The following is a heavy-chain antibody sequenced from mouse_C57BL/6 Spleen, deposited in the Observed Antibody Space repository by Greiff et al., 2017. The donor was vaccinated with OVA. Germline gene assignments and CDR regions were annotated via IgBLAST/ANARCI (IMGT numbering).Heavy chain of an antibody. Sequence: VHVKQPGAELVKPGASVKLSCKASGYTFTSYWMHWVKQRPGRGLEWIGRIDPNSGGTKYNEKFKSKATLTVDKPSSTAYMQLSSLTSEDSAVYYCARWGYYGSSPYWYFDVWGTGTTVTVSS. CDR2: IDPNSGGT. D-gene: IGHD1-1*01. CDR1: GYTFTSYW. J-gene: IGHJ1*03. V-gene: IGHV1-72*01. CDR3: ARWGYYGSSPYWYFDV.